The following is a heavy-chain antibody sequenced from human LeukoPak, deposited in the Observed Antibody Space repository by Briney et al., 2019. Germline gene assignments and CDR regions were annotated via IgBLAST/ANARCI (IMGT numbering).Heavy chain of an antibody. J-gene: IGHJ4*02. V-gene: IGHV3-30*18. CDR2: SAHDEVGK. D-gene: IGHD4/OR15-4a*01. Sequence: GGSLRLSCVGSGFTFSDYAIHWVRQAPGKGLEWVAVSAHDEVGKQFADSVKGRFTLSRDNSRDSVHLQMNRLRDEDTAVYYCAKDRGYGEHEPFESWGQGSLVTVSS. CDR3: AKDRGYGEHEPFES. CDR1: GFTFSDYA.